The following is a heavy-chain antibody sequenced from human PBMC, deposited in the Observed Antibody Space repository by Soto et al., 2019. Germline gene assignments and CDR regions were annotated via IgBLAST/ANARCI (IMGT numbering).Heavy chain of an antibody. D-gene: IGHD1-26*01. J-gene: IGHJ4*02. V-gene: IGHV3-9*01. Sequence: GGSLRLSCAASGFTFDDYVMHWVRQAPGKGLEWVSGISWNSNTIDYADSVKGRFTISRDNAKNSLYLQLNSLRPEDTALYYCAKAGGSYLYYFDSWGQGTLVTVSS. CDR3: AKAGGSYLYYFDS. CDR2: ISWNSNTI. CDR1: GFTFDDYV.